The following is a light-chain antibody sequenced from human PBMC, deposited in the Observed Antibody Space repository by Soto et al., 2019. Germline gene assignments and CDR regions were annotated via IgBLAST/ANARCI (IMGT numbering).Light chain of an antibody. Sequence: QSALTQPASVSGSPGQSITISCTGTSSDVGVYNYVSWYQQHPGKAPKIMIYEVSNRPSGVSNRFSGSKSGNTASLTISGLQAEDEADYYCSSYTSSSTLYVFGTGTKVTVL. CDR2: EVS. CDR3: SSYTSSSTLYV. V-gene: IGLV2-14*01. J-gene: IGLJ1*01. CDR1: SSDVGVYNY.